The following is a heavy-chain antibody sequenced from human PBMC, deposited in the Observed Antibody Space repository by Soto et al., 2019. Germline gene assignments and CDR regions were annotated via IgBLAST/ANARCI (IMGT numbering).Heavy chain of an antibody. Sequence: VQLVESGGGVVQPGRSLRLSCAASGFTFSSYAMHWVRQAPGKGLEWVAVISYDGSNKYYADSVKGRFTISRDNSKNTLYLQMNSLRAEDTAVYYCARDRGITIFGVVRDYYGMDVWGQGPTVTVSS. CDR1: GFTFSSYA. D-gene: IGHD3-3*01. V-gene: IGHV3-30-3*01. CDR2: ISYDGSNK. J-gene: IGHJ6*02. CDR3: ARDRGITIFGVVRDYYGMDV.